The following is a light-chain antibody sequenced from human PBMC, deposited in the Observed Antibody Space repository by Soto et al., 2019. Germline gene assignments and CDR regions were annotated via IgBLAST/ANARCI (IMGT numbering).Light chain of an antibody. CDR1: SSNIKTNG. Sequence: QSVLTQPPSASGTPGQRVTISCSGGSSNIKTNGVSWYQQLPAATPKLLIYSNNQRPSGGPARFTGSKSGTSASLAIAGRQYEDEATYHCGTWDDSLNGLIFGGGTKVTVL. J-gene: IGLJ2*01. V-gene: IGLV1-44*01. CDR2: SNN. CDR3: GTWDDSLNGLI.